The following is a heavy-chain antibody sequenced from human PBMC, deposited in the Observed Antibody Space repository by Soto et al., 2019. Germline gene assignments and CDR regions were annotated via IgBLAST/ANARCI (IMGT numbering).Heavy chain of an antibody. D-gene: IGHD3-9*01. CDR2: IYYSGST. CDR1: GGTTRRYY. J-gene: IGHJ4*02. Sequence: PSETLSHTYTVSGGTTRRYYWSWIRQPPGKGLEWIGYIYYSGSTNYNPSLKSRVTISVDTSKNQFSLKLSSVTAADTAVYYCARSQDVDILTGYYAFYSHSRRQGPPVTVSP. V-gene: IGHV4-59*01. CDR3: ARSQDVDILTGYYAFYSHS.